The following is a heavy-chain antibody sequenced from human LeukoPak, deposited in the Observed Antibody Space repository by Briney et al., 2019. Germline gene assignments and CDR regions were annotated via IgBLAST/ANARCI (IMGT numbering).Heavy chain of an antibody. J-gene: IGHJ4*02. D-gene: IGHD3-22*01. CDR2: INPNSGGT. V-gene: IGHV1-2*02. Sequence: ASVKVSCKASGYTFTGYYMHWVRQAPGQGLEWMGWINPNSGGTNYAQKFRGRVTMTRDTSISTAYMELSRLRSDDTAVYYCARDTNDDSSGYYFDYWGQGTLVTVSS. CDR1: GYTFTGYY. CDR3: ARDTNDDSSGYYFDY.